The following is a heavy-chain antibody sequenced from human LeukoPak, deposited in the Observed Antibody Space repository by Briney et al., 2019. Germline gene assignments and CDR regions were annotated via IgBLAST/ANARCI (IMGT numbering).Heavy chain of an antibody. CDR2: ISTMSNYI. J-gene: IGHJ5*02. CDR1: GFDFSTYA. CDR3: SRDRLGGLDL. V-gene: IGHV3-21*01. Sequence: EPGGSLRLSCAASGFDFSTYAINWVRQAPGKGLEWVSSISTMSNYIFYGDSVKGRFTISRDNAKNSVYLQMNSLRPEDTAVYYCSRDRLGGLDLWGQGTLVTVSS. D-gene: IGHD5-12*01.